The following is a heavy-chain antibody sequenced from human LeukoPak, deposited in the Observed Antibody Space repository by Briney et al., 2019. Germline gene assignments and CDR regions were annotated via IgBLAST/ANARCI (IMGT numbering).Heavy chain of an antibody. J-gene: IGHJ4*02. CDR2: INQDGSET. CDR3: TRDPRRLDY. V-gene: IGHV3-7*03. Sequence: PGGSLRLSCAVSGFSFVGYWMTWVRQAPGKGLEWVANINQDGSETYYVDSVKGRFTISRANPKNSLYLQMNSLRAEDTAVYYCTRDPRRLDYWGQGTLVTVSS. CDR1: GFSFVGYW.